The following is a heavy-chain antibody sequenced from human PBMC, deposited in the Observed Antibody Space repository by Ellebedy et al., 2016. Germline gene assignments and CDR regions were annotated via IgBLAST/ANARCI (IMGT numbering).Heavy chain of an antibody. Sequence: SETLSLTCTVSGGSIRFYYWNWIRQLPGKGLELIGYISYTGNTKYNPSLNSRVTMSLDTSKNQISLKLNSVTAADTAMYYCARALTCGGDCYSSPSGFDPWGQGTLVTVSS. J-gene: IGHJ5*02. CDR3: ARALTCGGDCYSSPSGFDP. CDR1: GGSIRFYY. CDR2: ISYTGNT. V-gene: IGHV4-59*01. D-gene: IGHD2-21*02.